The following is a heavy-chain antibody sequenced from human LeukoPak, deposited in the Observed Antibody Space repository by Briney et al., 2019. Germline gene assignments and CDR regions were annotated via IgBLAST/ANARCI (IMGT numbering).Heavy chain of an antibody. CDR2: IIHSGST. CDR1: GGSFSSYP. J-gene: IGHJ4*02. D-gene: IGHD4/OR15-4a*01. Sequence: PSETLSFTCAVYGGSFSSYPWTWIRQPPGKGLEWIGQIIHSGSTKYNPSLNGRVTMSVDTSKNQFSLKLTSVTAADTAVYYCARGAPGYWGQGTLVTVSS. CDR3: ARGAPGY. V-gene: IGHV4-34*12.